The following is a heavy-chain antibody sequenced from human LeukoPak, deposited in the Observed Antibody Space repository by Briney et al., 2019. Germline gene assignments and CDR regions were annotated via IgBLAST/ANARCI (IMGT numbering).Heavy chain of an antibody. D-gene: IGHD3-10*01. V-gene: IGHV1-24*01. CDR2: FDPEDGET. J-gene: IGHJ5*02. Sequence: ASVKVSCKVSGNTLTELSMHWVRQAPGKGLEWMGGFDPEDGETIYAQKFQGRVTMTEDTSTDTAYMELSSLRAEDTAVYYCARDRLLWFLSNWFDPWGQGTLVTVSS. CDR1: GNTLTELS. CDR3: ARDRLLWFLSNWFDP.